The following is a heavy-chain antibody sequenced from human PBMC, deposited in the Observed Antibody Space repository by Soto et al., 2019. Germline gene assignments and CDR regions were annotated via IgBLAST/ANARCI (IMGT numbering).Heavy chain of an antibody. CDR3: ARDGQWLPRDGLRSSYYFDY. V-gene: IGHV3-33*01. Sequence: QVQLVESGGGVVQPGRSLRLSCAASGFNFSSYVRHWVRQAPGKGLEWVAVIWYDGGNKYDADSVKGRFTISRDNSKNTLYLQMNSLRAEDTAVYYCARDGQWLPRDGLRSSYYFDYWGQGTLVTVSS. J-gene: IGHJ4*02. CDR1: GFNFSSYV. D-gene: IGHD6-19*01. CDR2: IWYDGGNK.